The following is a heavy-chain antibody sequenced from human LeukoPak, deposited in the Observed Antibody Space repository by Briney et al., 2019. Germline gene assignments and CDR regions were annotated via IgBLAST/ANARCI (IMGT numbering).Heavy chain of an antibody. Sequence: ASVKVSCKASGYTFISYGVNWVRQAPGQGLEWMGWISAYNGNTNYAQKLQGRVTMTTDTSTSTAYMELRSLRSDDTAVYYCARTYCSGGDCYSNSDYWGQGTLVTVSS. CDR3: ARTYCSGGDCYSNSDY. V-gene: IGHV1-18*01. D-gene: IGHD2-15*01. CDR1: GYTFISYG. CDR2: ISAYNGNT. J-gene: IGHJ4*02.